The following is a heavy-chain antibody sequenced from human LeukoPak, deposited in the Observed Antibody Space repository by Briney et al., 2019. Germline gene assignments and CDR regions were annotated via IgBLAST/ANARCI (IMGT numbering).Heavy chain of an antibody. V-gene: IGHV4-59*01. CDR2: IYYSGST. J-gene: IGHJ4*02. Sequence: SQTLSLTCTVSGDSIRSYYWSWIRQPPGKGLEWIGYIYYSGSTNSNPSLRSRVAISVDTSKNQFSLKVTSVTAADTAVYYCARALTPGYCGGATCSCFDFWGQGTLVTVSS. CDR3: ARALTPGYCGGATCSCFDF. D-gene: IGHD2-15*01. CDR1: GDSIRSYY.